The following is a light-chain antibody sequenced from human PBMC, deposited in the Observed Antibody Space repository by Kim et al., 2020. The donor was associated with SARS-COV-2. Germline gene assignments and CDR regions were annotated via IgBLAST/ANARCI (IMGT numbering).Light chain of an antibody. CDR1: QSISNS. V-gene: IGKV3-11*01. Sequence: IVLTQSPATLSLSPGDRATLSCRASQSISNSLAWYQQKPGQAPRLLIYDASNRATGIPARFSGRGSGTDFTLTISSLEPEDFAVYYCQQRYNWPRTFGQGTRVEIK. J-gene: IGKJ1*01. CDR2: DAS. CDR3: QQRYNWPRT.